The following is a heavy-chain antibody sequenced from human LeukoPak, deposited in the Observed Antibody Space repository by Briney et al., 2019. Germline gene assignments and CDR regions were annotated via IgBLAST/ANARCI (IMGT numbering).Heavy chain of an antibody. D-gene: IGHD1-26*01. V-gene: IGHV3-23*01. CDR1: GFTSSSYA. J-gene: IGHJ4*02. CDR2: ISGSGGST. Sequence: PGGSLRLSCAASGFTSSSYAMAWVRQTPGKGLEWVSGISGSGGSTTYADSVKGRLAISRDNSKNALYLQMTSLRAEDTAVYYCAEGQRWALQWGVYFDYGGQGPLVTVSS. CDR3: AEGQRWALQWGVYFDY.